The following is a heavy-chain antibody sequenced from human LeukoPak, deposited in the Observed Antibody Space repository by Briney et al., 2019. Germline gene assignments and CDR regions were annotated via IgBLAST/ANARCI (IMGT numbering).Heavy chain of an antibody. CDR2: IIPILGIA. J-gene: IGHJ4*02. Sequence: SVKVSCKASGGTFSSYAISWVRQAPGQGLEWMGRIIPILGIANYAQKLQGRVTMTTDTSTSTAYMELRSLRSDDTAVYYCARDHRGGFTFVGATPFDYWGQGTLVTVSS. D-gene: IGHD3-16*01. V-gene: IGHV1-69*04. CDR3: ARDHRGGFTFVGATPFDY. CDR1: GGTFSSYA.